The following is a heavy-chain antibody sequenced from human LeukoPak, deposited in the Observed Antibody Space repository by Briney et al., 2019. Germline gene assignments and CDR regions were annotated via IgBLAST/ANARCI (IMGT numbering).Heavy chain of an antibody. D-gene: IGHD6-13*01. J-gene: IGHJ3*02. Sequence: GGSLRLSCAASGFTVSSNCMSWVRQAPGKGLEWVAVIYSGGSTYYADSVKGRFTISRDNSKNTLYLQMNSLRAEDTAVYYCARGMDRSSSVGGADAFDIWGQGTMVTVSS. CDR3: ARGMDRSSSVGGADAFDI. V-gene: IGHV3-66*01. CDR1: GFTVSSNC. CDR2: IYSGGST.